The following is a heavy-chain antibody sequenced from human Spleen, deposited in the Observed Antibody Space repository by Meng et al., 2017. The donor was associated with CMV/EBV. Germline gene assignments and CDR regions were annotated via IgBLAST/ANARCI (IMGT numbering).Heavy chain of an antibody. CDR2: INHSGST. CDR1: GGSFSGYY. CDR3: ARGHSGYDYYFDY. J-gene: IGHJ4*02. Sequence: QGPLQQWGAGLLKPSETLSLTCAVYGGSFSGYYWSWIRQPPGKGLEWIGEINHSGSTNYNPSLKSRVTISVDTSKNQFSLKLSSVTAADTAVYYCARGHSGYDYYFDYWGQGTLVTVSS. V-gene: IGHV4-34*01. D-gene: IGHD5-12*01.